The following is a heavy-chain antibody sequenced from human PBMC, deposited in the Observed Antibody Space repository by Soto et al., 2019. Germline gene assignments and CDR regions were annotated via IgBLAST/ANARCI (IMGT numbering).Heavy chain of an antibody. D-gene: IGHD3-3*01. CDR3: AFYDFSGRTCSGY. CDR1: GGSFTEYY. CDR2: VSHTGSA. Sequence: SETLSLTCAVYGGSFTEYYWNWVRQYPGKGLEWIGDVSHTGSAKYNPSLKSRVVMSIDKSKNQFSLTMNFVTAADTAVFYCAFYDFSGRTCSGYWGQGTMVTVYS. J-gene: IGHJ4*02. V-gene: IGHV4-34*01.